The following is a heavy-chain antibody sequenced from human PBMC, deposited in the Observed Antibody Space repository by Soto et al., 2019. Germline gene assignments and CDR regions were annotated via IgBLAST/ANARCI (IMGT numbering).Heavy chain of an antibody. CDR1: GYTLTELS. D-gene: IGHD1-1*01. J-gene: IGHJ4*02. Sequence: ASVKVSCKVSGYTLTELSMHWVRQAPGKGLEWMGGFDPEDGETIYAQKLQGRVTMTEDTSTDTAYMELSSLRSEDTAVYYCARTRYRPYYFDYWGQGTLVTVSS. CDR3: ARTRYRPYYFDY. V-gene: IGHV1-24*01. CDR2: FDPEDGET.